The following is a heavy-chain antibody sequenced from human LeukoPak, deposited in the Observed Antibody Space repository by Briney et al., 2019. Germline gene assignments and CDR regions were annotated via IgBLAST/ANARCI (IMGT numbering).Heavy chain of an antibody. J-gene: IGHJ2*01. CDR1: GFTFSSYS. CDR2: ISSSSSYI. Sequence: PGGSLRLSCAASGFTFSSYSMNWVRQAPGKGLEWVSSISSSSSYIYYADSVKGRFTISRDNAKNSLYLQMNSLRAEDTAVYYCARVSKLWPYWYFDLWGRGTLVTVSS. V-gene: IGHV3-21*01. D-gene: IGHD5-18*01. CDR3: ARVSKLWPYWYFDL.